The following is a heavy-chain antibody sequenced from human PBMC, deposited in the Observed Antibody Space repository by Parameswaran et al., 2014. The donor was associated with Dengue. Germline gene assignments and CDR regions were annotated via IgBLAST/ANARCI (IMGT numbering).Heavy chain of an antibody. D-gene: IGHD3-16*02. CDR1: GGSFSGYY. J-gene: IGHJ4*02. CDR2: INHSGST. V-gene: IGHV4-34*01. Sequence: AGGSLRLSCAVYGGSFSGYYWSWIRQPPGKGLEWIGEINHSGSTNYNPSLKSRVTISVDTSKNQFSLKLSSVTAADTAVYYCARKKKYDYVWGSYRSPFDYWGQGTLVTVSS. CDR3: ARKKKYDYVWGSYRSPFDY.